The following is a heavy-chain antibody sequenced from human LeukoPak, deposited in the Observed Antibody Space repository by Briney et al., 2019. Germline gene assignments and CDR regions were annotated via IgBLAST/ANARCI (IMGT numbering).Heavy chain of an antibody. CDR3: AKDRASGSGSYSYRGFDH. CDR2: ISYDGSNK. CDR1: GFTFSSYA. Sequence: GRSLRLSCAASGFTFSSYAMHWVRQAPGKGLEWVAVISYDGSNKYYADSVKGRFTISRDNSKNTLYLQMNSLRAEDTAVYYCAKDRASGSGSYSYRGFDHWGQGTLVTVSS. J-gene: IGHJ5*02. D-gene: IGHD6-19*01. V-gene: IGHV3-30-3*01.